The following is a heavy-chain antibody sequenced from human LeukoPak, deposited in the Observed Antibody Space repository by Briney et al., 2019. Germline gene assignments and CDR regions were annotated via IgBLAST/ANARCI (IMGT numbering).Heavy chain of an antibody. CDR2: IYPGDSDT. CDR1: GYSFTNYW. D-gene: IGHD5-18*01. J-gene: IGHJ4*02. V-gene: IGHV5-51*01. Sequence: GESLKISCKGSGYSFTNYWIGWVRQLPGKGLEWMGIIYPGDSDTRYSPSFQGQVTISADKSISTAYLQWSSLKASDTAVYYCARRPSYVDRAMAYYFDYWGQGTLVTVSS. CDR3: ARRPSYVDRAMAYYFDY.